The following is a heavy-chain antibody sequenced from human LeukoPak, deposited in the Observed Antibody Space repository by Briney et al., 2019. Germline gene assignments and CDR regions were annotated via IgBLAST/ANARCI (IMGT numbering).Heavy chain of an antibody. CDR2: ISWNSGII. J-gene: IGHJ4*02. D-gene: IGHD2-2*02. V-gene: IGHV3-9*03. CDR3: AKDIAPSYCSSSSCYKGLDY. Sequence: SLRLSCAASGFTFDDYAMHWVRQPPGKGLEWVSGISWNSGIIGYADSVRGRFTITRDNAKNSLYLKMNSLRAEDMALYYCAKDIAPSYCSSSSCYKGLDYWGQGTLVTVSS. CDR1: GFTFDDYA.